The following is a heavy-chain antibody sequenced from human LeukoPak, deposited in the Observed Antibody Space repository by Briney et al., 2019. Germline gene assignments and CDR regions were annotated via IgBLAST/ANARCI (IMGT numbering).Heavy chain of an antibody. V-gene: IGHV4-59*01. Sequence: PSETLSLTCTVSGGSISSYYWSWIRQPPGKGLEWIGYIYYSGSTNYNPSLKSRVTISVDTSKNQFSLKLSSVTAADTAVYYCARGKVVPAALNDYWYFDLWGRGTLVTVSS. D-gene: IGHD2-2*01. CDR1: GGSISSYY. CDR3: ARGKVVPAALNDYWYFDL. CDR2: IYYSGST. J-gene: IGHJ2*01.